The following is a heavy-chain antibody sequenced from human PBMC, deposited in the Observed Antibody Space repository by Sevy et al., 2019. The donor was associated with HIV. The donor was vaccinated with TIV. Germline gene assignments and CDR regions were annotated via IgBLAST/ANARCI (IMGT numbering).Heavy chain of an antibody. D-gene: IGHD3-10*01. CDR2: IYPGDSDT. V-gene: IGHV5-51*01. J-gene: IGHJ4*02. CDR3: ARPPTERITMVRGVIITEAFDY. CDR1: GYSFTSYW. Sequence: GESLKISCKGSGYSFTSYWIGWVRQMPGKGLEWMEIIYPGDSDTRYSPSFQGQVTISADKSIRTAYLQRSTLKASDTAMYYCARPPTERITMVRGVIITEAFDYWGQGTLVTVSS.